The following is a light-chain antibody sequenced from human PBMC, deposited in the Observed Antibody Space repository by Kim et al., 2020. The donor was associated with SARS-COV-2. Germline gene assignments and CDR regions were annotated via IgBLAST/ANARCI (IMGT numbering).Light chain of an antibody. CDR3: QSADGSGTYV. CDR1: ALPEKQ. V-gene: IGLV3-25*03. J-gene: IGLJ1*01. Sequence: SYELTQPPSVSVSPGQTARITCSGDALPEKQTYWYQQKSGQAPLLLIYKDSERPSGIPGRFSGSSSGTTVTLTIGGVQAEDDADYYCQSADGSGTYVFGT. CDR2: KDS.